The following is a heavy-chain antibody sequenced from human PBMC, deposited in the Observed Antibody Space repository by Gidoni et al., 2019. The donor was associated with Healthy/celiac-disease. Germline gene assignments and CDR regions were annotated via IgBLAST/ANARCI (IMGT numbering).Heavy chain of an antibody. Sequence: QVQLVQSGAEVKKPGASVKVSCKSSGYTFTSYAMHWVRQAPGQRREWMAWINAGNGNTKYSQKFQGRVTITRDTSASTAYMELSSLRSEDTAVYYCARGVVVVAATLPHYYFDYWGQGTLVTVSS. CDR2: INAGNGNT. D-gene: IGHD2-15*01. V-gene: IGHV1-3*01. CDR3: ARGVVVVAATLPHYYFDY. CDR1: GYTFTSYA. J-gene: IGHJ4*02.